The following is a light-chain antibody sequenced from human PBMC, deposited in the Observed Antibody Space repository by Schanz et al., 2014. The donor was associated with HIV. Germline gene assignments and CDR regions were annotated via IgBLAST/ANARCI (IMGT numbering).Light chain of an antibody. V-gene: IGLV1-40*01. CDR2: DTT. CDR1: STNIGEDYD. J-gene: IGLJ2*01. CDR3: AAWDDSLNGVV. Sequence: QSVLAQPPSVSGAPGQRVAISCTGSSTNIGEDYDVHWYRLIPGATPELVLFDTTNRPSGVPDRFSGSKSGTSVSLAITDLQTEDEADYYCAAWDDSLNGVVFGGGTKVTVL.